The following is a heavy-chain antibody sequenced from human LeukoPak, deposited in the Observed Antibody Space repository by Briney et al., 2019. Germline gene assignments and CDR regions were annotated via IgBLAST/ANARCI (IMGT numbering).Heavy chain of an antibody. CDR3: ARDLGIAAPCDY. D-gene: IGHD6-13*01. Sequence: PSETLSLTCTVSGGSISSGSYYWSWIRQPAGRGLEWIGRIYTSGSTNYNPSLKSRVTISVDTSKNQFSLKLSSVTAADTAVYYCARDLGIAAPCDYWGQGTLVTVS. J-gene: IGHJ4*02. V-gene: IGHV4-61*02. CDR1: GGSISSGSYY. CDR2: IYTSGST.